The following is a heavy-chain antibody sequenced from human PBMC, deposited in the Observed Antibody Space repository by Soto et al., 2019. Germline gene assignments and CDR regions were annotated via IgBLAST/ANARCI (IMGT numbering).Heavy chain of an antibody. CDR1: GLIFTNYW. V-gene: IGHV3-7*05. J-gene: IGHJ4*02. D-gene: IGHD3-22*01. CDR3: ARVRYYDRNFDY. Sequence: EVKVVDSGGGLVQPGGSLRLSCAASGLIFTNYWMSWVRQAPGKGLEWVAIIKYDGNEKYYVDPVKGRFTISRDNAKNSVYLQMSSLRAEDTAVYYCARVRYYDRNFDYWGQGTLVTVSS. CDR2: IKYDGNEK.